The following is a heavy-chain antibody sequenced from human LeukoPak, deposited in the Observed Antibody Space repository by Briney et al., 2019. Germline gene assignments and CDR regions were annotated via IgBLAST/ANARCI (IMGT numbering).Heavy chain of an antibody. CDR2: FDPEDGET. CDR1: GYTLTELS. Sequence: ASVKVSCKVSGYTLTELSMHWVRQAPGKGLEWMGGFDPEDGETIYAQKFQGRVTMTEDTSTDTAYMELSSLRSEDTAVYYCATEIPRGYSYGYDYYNGMDVWGQGTTVTVSS. V-gene: IGHV1-24*01. D-gene: IGHD5-18*01. J-gene: IGHJ6*02. CDR3: ATEIPRGYSYGYDYYNGMDV.